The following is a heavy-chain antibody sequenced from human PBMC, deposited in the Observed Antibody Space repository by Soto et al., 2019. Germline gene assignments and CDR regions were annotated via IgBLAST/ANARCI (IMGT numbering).Heavy chain of an antibody. J-gene: IGHJ6*02. V-gene: IGHV1-69*13. CDR2: IIPIFGTA. CDR1: GGTFISYA. Sequence: SVKVSCKASGGTFISYAISWVRQAPGQGLEWMGGIIPIFGTANYAQKFQGRVTITADESTSTAYMELSSLRSEDTAVYYCARSYYGSGSYYRGSYYYYGMDVWGQGTTVTVSS. D-gene: IGHD3-10*01. CDR3: ARSYYGSGSYYRGSYYYYGMDV.